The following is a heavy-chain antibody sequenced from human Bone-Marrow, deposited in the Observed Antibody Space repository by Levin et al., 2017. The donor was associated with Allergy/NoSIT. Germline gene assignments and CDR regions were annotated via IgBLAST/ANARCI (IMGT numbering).Heavy chain of an antibody. J-gene: IGHJ2*01. CDR2: IYHSGST. V-gene: IGHV4-4*02. Sequence: SETLSLTCAVSGGSISSSNWWSWVRQPPGKGLEWIGEIYHSGSTNYNPSLKSRVTISVDKSKNQFSLKLSSVTAADTAVYYCARGGGRGRHVRYFDLWGRGTLVTVSS. CDR3: ARGGGRGRHVRYFDL. D-gene: IGHD2-15*01. CDR1: GGSISSSNW.